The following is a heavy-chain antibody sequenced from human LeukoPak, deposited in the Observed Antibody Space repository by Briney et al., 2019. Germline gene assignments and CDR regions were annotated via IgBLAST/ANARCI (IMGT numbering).Heavy chain of an antibody. V-gene: IGHV3-23*01. CDR1: GFTFSTYA. CDR3: ARDGPHSSGHGMDV. CDR2: MSGSGGNT. D-gene: IGHD3-22*01. J-gene: IGHJ6*02. Sequence: GGSLRLSCAASGFTFSTYAMSWVRQAPGKGLEWVSAMSGSGGNTYYADSVKGRFTISRDNAKNSLYLQMNSLRAEDTAVYYCARDGPHSSGHGMDVWGQGTTVTVSS.